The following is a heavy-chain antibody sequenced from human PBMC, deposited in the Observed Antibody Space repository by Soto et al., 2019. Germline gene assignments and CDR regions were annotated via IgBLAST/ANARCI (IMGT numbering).Heavy chain of an antibody. CDR2: IKSKTDGGTT. J-gene: IGHJ5*02. Sequence: PGGSLRLSCAASGFTFSNAWMIWVRQAPGKGLEWVGRIKSKTDGGTTDYAAPVKGRFTISRDDSKNTLYLQMNSLKTEDTAVYYCTTRVLQCCSSTGYNWFDPWGQGTLVTVSS. V-gene: IGHV3-15*01. D-gene: IGHD2-2*01. CDR1: GFTFSNAW. CDR3: TTRVLQCCSSTGYNWFDP.